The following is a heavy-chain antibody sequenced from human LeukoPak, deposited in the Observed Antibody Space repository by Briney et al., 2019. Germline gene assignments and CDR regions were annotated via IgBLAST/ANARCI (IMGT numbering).Heavy chain of an antibody. J-gene: IGHJ4*02. Sequence: ASVKVSCKASGYTFTSYGISWVRQAPGQGLEWMGWISAYNGNTNYAQKLQGRVTMTTDTSTSTAYMELRSLRSDDTAVYYCARVPDSSGWYEEFDHWGQGTLVTVSS. D-gene: IGHD6-19*01. CDR2: ISAYNGNT. CDR3: ARVPDSSGWYEEFDH. CDR1: GYTFTSYG. V-gene: IGHV1-18*01.